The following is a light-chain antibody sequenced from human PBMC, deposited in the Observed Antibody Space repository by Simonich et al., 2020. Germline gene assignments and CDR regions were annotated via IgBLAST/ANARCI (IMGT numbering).Light chain of an antibody. Sequence: EIVMTQSPATLSVSPGERATLSCRASQSVSSNLAWYQQKPGQAPRLLIYGASTRATGIPARFSGIGSGTEFTLTISSLQSEDFAVYYCQQYGSSPLTFGQGTKLEIK. CDR2: GAS. CDR1: QSVSSN. J-gene: IGKJ2*01. V-gene: IGKV3-15*01. CDR3: QQYGSSPLT.